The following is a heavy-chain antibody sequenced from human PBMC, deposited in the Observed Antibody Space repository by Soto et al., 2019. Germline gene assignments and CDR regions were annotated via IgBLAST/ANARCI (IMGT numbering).Heavy chain of an antibody. D-gene: IGHD4-17*01. CDR2: IYPGDSDT. J-gene: IGHJ6*03. CDR1: GYSFTSYW. V-gene: IGHV5-51*01. Sequence: PGESLKISCKGSGYSFTSYWIGWVRQMPGKGLEWMGIIYPGDSDTRYSPSFQGQVTISADKSISTAYLQWSSLKASDTAMYYCARNYGDYWIGYYYMDVWGKGTTVTVSS. CDR3: ARNYGDYWIGYYYMDV.